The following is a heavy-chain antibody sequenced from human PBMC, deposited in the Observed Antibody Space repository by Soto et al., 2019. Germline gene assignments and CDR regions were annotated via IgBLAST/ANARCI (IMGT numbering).Heavy chain of an antibody. CDR3: VRDGTKTLRDWFDP. V-gene: IGHV4-4*07. CDR2: IYATGTT. D-gene: IGHD1-1*01. Sequence: SETLSLTCTVSGASISGFYWSWIRKSAGKGLEWIGRIYATGTTDHNPSLKSRVMMSVDTSKKQFSLKLRSVTAADTAVYYCVRDGTKTLRDWFDPWGQGISVTVSS. CDR1: GASISGFY. J-gene: IGHJ5*02.